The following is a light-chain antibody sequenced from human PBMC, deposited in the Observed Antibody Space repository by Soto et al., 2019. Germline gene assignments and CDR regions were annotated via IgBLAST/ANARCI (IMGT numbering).Light chain of an antibody. J-gene: IGLJ1*01. CDR2: DVS. V-gene: IGLV2-11*01. Sequence: ALTQPRSVSGSPGQSVTISCTGTSSDVGGYNYVSWFQHYPGKAPKLMIYDVSRRPSGVPDRFSGSKSGNTASLTISGLQAEDEADYYCCSHAGTYTFRVFGTGTKVTVL. CDR1: SSDVGGYNY. CDR3: CSHAGTYTFRV.